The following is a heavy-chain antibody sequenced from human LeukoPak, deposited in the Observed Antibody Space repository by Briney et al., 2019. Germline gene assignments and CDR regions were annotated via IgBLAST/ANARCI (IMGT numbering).Heavy chain of an antibody. Sequence: PSETLSLTCTVSGGSMSGSYWSWIRQPPGKGLEWIGFIYDSESSNFNPSLKSRVTMSLDTSKNQFSLKLSSMTAADTAVYYCARRVNSGFYDYWGQGTLVTVSS. V-gene: IGHV4-59*08. CDR1: GGSMSGSY. D-gene: IGHD6-19*01. CDR3: ARRVNSGFYDY. CDR2: IYDSESS. J-gene: IGHJ4*02.